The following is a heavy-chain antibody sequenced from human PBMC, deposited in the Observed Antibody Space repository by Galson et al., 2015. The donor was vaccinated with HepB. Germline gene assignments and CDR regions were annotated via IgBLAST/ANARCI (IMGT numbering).Heavy chain of an antibody. CDR2: INGRSGDT. J-gene: IGHJ4*02. V-gene: IGHV3-21*01. D-gene: IGHD5-24*01. CDR3: ASELNNTMGNTTLAYFDS. CDR1: GFTFSSSN. Sequence: SLRLSCAASGFTFSSSNMNWVRQVPGKGLEWVSFINGRSGDTYYTDSVKGRFTISRDNTKKSLFLQMNNLRAEDTAVYYCASELNNTMGNTTLAYFDSWGQGTVVTVSS.